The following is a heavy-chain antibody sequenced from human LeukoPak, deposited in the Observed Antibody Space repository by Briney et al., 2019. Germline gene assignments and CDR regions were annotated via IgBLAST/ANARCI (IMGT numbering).Heavy chain of an antibody. CDR3: ARDPQYYYDSSGYYDY. J-gene: IGHJ4*02. CDR1: GFTFSSYG. D-gene: IGHD3-22*01. V-gene: IGHV3-33*01. Sequence: GRSLRLSCAASGFTFSSYGMHWVRQAPGKGLEWVAVIWYDGSNKYYADSVKGRFTISRDNSKNTLYLQMNSLRAEDTAVYYCARDPQYYYDSSGYYDYWGQGTLVTVSS. CDR2: IWYDGSNK.